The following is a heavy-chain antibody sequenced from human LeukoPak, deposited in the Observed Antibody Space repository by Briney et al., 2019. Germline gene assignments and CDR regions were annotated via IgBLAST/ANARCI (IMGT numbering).Heavy chain of an antibody. D-gene: IGHD2-8*01. V-gene: IGHV3-23*03. CDR2: ISFDGKTA. Sequence: GGSLRLSCLASGFTFSNYAMGWVRQAPGKGLEWVSGISFDGKTAYYADSVKGRFTISRDNFKNTLYLQMNSLRAEDTAVYYCAKRDCGTNGGPYYLDYEGQGPLV. CDR1: GFTFSNYA. CDR3: AKRDCGTNGGPYYLDY. J-gene: IGHJ4*02.